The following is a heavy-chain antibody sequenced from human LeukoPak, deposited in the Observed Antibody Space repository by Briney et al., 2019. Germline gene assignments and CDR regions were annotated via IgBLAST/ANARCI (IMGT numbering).Heavy chain of an antibody. CDR1: DYSIGNYW. CDR3: AVTPNGSGRAAFDI. J-gene: IGHJ3*02. V-gene: IGHV5-51*01. Sequence: GASLQISCTGSDYSIGNYWIAFLRQMPGKGLDWMGIIYPGDSDTRYSPSFQGHVTISADKSISTAYLQWSSLKASDTAMYYCAVTPNGSGRAAFDIWGQGTMVTVSS. D-gene: IGHD3-10*01. CDR2: IYPGDSDT.